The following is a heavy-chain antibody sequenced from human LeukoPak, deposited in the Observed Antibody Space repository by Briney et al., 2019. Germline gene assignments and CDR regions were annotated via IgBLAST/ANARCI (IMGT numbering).Heavy chain of an antibody. CDR2: ITSGSSYI. Sequence: GGSLRLSCAASGFTFSSYSMNWVRQAPGQRLEWVSSITSGSSYIYYADSVKGRFTISRDNAKSSLYLQMDSLRAEDTAVYYCARDPYSGNYGAYYYYYMDVWGKGTTVTISS. V-gene: IGHV3-21*01. D-gene: IGHD1-26*01. CDR3: ARDPYSGNYGAYYYYYMDV. J-gene: IGHJ6*03. CDR1: GFTFSSYS.